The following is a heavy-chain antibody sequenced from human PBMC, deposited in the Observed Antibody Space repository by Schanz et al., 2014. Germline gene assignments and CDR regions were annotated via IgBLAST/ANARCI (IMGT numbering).Heavy chain of an antibody. D-gene: IGHD2-15*01. V-gene: IGHV1-3*04. CDR2: INTGSGDT. J-gene: IGHJ4*02. Sequence: QVHLVQSGAEVKRPGASVKVSCKASEYSFTSYSMHWVRQAPGQRLEWMGWINTGSGDTKYSRNFQGRVTITRDTSASTAYMELSSLRSEDTAVYYCARDRGYCSGGSCLTFDYWGQGTLVTVSS. CDR1: EYSFTSYS. CDR3: ARDRGYCSGGSCLTFDY.